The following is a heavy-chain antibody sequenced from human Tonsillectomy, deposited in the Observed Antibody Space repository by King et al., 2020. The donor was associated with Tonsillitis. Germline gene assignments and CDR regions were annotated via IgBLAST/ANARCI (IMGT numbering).Heavy chain of an antibody. Sequence: VQLQESGPGLVKPSETLSLTCTVSGGSISSYYWSWIRQPPEKGLEWLAYIYYSGSTNYNPSLKSRVTISVDTSKNQISPKLSSVTAADTAVYYCASPFPVLKYWGQGTLVTVSS. CDR3: ASPFPVLKY. CDR2: IYYSGST. CDR1: GGSISSYY. D-gene: IGHD3-9*01. J-gene: IGHJ4*02. V-gene: IGHV4-59*01.